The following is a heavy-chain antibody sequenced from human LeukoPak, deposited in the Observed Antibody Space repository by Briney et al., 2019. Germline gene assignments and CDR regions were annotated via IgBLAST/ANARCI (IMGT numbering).Heavy chain of an antibody. CDR1: GGSISSSSYY. V-gene: IGHV4-39*07. CDR2: IYYSGST. Sequence: SETLSLTCTVSGGSISSSSYYWGWIRQPPGKGLEWIGSIYYSGSTYYNPSLKSRVTISVDTSMNQFSLKLSSVTAADTAVYYCARRVATTWNFDYWGQGTLVTVSS. D-gene: IGHD5-12*01. J-gene: IGHJ4*02. CDR3: ARRVATTWNFDY.